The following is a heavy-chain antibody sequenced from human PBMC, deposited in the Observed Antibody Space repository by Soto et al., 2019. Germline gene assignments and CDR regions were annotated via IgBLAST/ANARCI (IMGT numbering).Heavy chain of an antibody. CDR1: GFTFSSYE. J-gene: IGHJ4*02. V-gene: IGHV3-48*03. Sequence: GGSLRLSCAASGFTFSSYEMNWVRQAPGKGLEWVSYISSSGSTIYYADSVKGRFTISRDNANNSLYLQMNSLRAEDTAVYYCARDRGWLVFDYWGQGPLVTVSS. D-gene: IGHD6-19*01. CDR2: ISSSGSTI. CDR3: ARDRGWLVFDY.